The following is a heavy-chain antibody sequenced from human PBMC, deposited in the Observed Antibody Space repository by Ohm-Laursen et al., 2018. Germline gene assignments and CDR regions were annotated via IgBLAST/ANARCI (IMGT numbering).Heavy chain of an antibody. Sequence: SLRLSCAASGVTISGYWMHWVRQTPGKGLVWVSRINGDGSRPFYADSVKGRFTISRDNGKNVLYLQMTRLRADDTAIYYCARGSSRDYREWGQGTLVTVSS. J-gene: IGHJ4*02. CDR2: INGDGSRP. D-gene: IGHD4-11*01. CDR3: ARGSSRDYRE. CDR1: GVTISGYW. V-gene: IGHV3-74*01.